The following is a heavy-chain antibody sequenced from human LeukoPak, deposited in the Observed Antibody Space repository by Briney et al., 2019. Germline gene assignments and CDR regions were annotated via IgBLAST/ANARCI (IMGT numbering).Heavy chain of an antibody. CDR3: ARDSVVVVNRPFDY. V-gene: IGHV1-2*02. Sequence: ASVKVSCKASGYTFTGYHMHWVRQAPGQGLEWMGWINPNSGGTNYAQKFQGRVTMTRDTSTSTVYMELSSLRSEDTAVYYCARDSVVVVNRPFDYWGQGTLVTVSS. CDR2: INPNSGGT. J-gene: IGHJ4*02. D-gene: IGHD3-22*01. CDR1: GYTFTGYH.